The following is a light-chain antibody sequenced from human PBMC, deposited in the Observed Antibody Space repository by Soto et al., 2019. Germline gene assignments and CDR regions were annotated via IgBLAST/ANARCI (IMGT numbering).Light chain of an antibody. CDR1: QSVSSK. CDR3: QQYNNWPPKT. Sequence: EIVLTQSPATLSVSPGERATLSCRASQSVSSKLAWYQQKPGQAPRLLIYDASTRATGIPARFSGSGSGTEFSLTISSLQSEDFAIHYCQQYNNWPPKTFGQGTKVDIK. J-gene: IGKJ1*01. CDR2: DAS. V-gene: IGKV3-15*01.